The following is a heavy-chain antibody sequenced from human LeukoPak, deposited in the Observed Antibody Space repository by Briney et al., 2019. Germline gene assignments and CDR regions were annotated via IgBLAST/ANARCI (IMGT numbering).Heavy chain of an antibody. D-gene: IGHD3-10*01. V-gene: IGHV3-48*02. Sequence: GGSLRLSCAASGFTLSRYGMNWVRQAPGKGLEGVSYISSSSSLRDYADSVKGRFTISRDNAKNSLYLQMNSLRDEDTAVYFCARSSLDYWGQGTLVTASS. J-gene: IGHJ4*02. CDR2: ISSSSSLR. CDR3: ARSSLDY. CDR1: GFTLSRYG.